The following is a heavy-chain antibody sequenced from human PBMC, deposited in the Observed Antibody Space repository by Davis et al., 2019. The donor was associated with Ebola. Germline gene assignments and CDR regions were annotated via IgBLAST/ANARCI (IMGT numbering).Heavy chain of an antibody. CDR1: GYSFTSYY. CDR3: ARTCSSTNCYFDH. Sequence: ASVKVSCKASGYSFTSYYMHWVRQAPGQGLEWMGMINPSGGDTRYAQKFQGRVTMTRGTSTSTVYMELSSLRSEETAMYHCARTCSSTNCYFDHWGQGTLVTVSS. J-gene: IGHJ4*02. D-gene: IGHD2-2*01. V-gene: IGHV1-46*03. CDR2: INPSGGDT.